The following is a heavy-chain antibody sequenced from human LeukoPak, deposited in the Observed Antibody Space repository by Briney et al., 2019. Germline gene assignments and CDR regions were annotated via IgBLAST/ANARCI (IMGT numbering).Heavy chain of an antibody. Sequence: GGSLRLSCAASGFTFSSYGMSWVRQAPGKGLEWVSAISGSGGSTYYADSVKGRFTISRDNSKNTLYLQMNSLKTEDTAVYYCTTENGSYYSWGQGTLVTVSS. CDR2: ISGSGGST. CDR1: GFTFSSYG. V-gene: IGHV3-23*01. J-gene: IGHJ4*02. CDR3: TTENGSYYS. D-gene: IGHD1-26*01.